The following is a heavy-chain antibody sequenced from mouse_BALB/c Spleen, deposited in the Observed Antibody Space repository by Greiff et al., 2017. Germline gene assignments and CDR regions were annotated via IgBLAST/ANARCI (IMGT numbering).Heavy chain of an antibody. Sequence: EVNVVESGGGLVKPGGSLKLSCAASGFTFSDYYMYWVRQTPEKRLEWVATISDGGSYTYYPDSVKGRFTISRDNAKNNLYLQMSSLKSEDTAMYYCARDGYAMDYWGQGTSVTVSS. V-gene: IGHV5-4*02. J-gene: IGHJ4*01. CDR1: GFTFSDYY. CDR2: ISDGGSYT. CDR3: ARDGYAMDY.